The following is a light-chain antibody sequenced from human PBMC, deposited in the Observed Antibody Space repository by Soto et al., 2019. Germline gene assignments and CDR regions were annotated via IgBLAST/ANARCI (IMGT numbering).Light chain of an antibody. J-gene: IGKJ5*01. CDR2: GAS. CDR3: QQHTSWPPNT. V-gene: IGKV3-15*01. CDR1: QRVYSN. Sequence: EILMPQSPDTLSVSPGEIATLSSRASQRVYSNLAWYQQRPGQAPRLLIYGASTRATGVPARFSGRGSGTEFTLTISSLQSEDFAVYYCQQHTSWPPNTCGQGTRREIK.